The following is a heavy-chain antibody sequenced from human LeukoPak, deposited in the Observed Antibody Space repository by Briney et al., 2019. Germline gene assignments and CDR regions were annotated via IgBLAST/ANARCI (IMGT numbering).Heavy chain of an antibody. CDR3: TSTLGY. D-gene: IGHD6-6*01. CDR2: IKRKTDGGTT. J-gene: IGHJ4*02. Sequence: GGSPRLSCAASGFTFSNAWMTWVRQAPGKGLEWVGRIKRKTDGGTTDYAALVKGRFTISRDDSKNTLYLQMNSLRTEDTAMYYCTSTLGYWGQGTLVTVSS. V-gene: IGHV3-15*01. CDR1: GFTFSNAW.